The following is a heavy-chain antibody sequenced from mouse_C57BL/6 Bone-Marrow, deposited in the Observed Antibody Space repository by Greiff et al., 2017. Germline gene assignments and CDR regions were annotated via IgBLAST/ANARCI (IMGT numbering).Heavy chain of an antibody. J-gene: IGHJ3*01. CDR1: GFTFSSYG. Sequence: EVHLVESGGDLVKPGGSLKLSCAASGFTFSSYGMSWVRQTPDKRLEWVATISSGGSYTYYPDSVKGRFTISRDNAKNTLYLQMSSLKSEDTAMYYCARELRLRGTWFAYWGQGTLVTVSA. V-gene: IGHV5-6*01. CDR2: ISSGGSYT. D-gene: IGHD3-2*02. CDR3: ARELRLRGTWFAY.